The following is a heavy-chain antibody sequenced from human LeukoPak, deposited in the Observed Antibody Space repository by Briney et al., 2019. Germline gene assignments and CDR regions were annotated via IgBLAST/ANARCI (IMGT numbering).Heavy chain of an antibody. Sequence: GGSLRLSCAASGFTFSNYAMSWVRQAPTKGLEWVSTISGSGDGTYYADSVKGRFTISRDSSKNTLYLQMNSLRAEDTAVYYCAKIQFQLPPARWPPIHWGQGTLVTVSS. CDR2: ISGSGDGT. CDR1: GFTFSNYA. J-gene: IGHJ4*02. D-gene: IGHD2-2*01. V-gene: IGHV3-23*01. CDR3: AKIQFQLPPARWPPIH.